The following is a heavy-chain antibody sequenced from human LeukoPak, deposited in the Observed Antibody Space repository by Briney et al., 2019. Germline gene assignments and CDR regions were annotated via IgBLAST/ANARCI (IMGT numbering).Heavy chain of an antibody. D-gene: IGHD3-9*01. CDR2: INPNSGGA. CDR1: GYTFTGYY. CDR3: ARGVTYYDILTGYYIGAFDI. V-gene: IGHV1-2*02. Sequence: ASVKVSCKASGYTFTGYYMHWVRQAPPEELEWMGWINPNSGGANYAQKFQGRVTMTRDTSISTAYMELSRLRSDDTAVYYCARGVTYYDILTGYYIGAFDIWGQGTMVTVSS. J-gene: IGHJ3*02.